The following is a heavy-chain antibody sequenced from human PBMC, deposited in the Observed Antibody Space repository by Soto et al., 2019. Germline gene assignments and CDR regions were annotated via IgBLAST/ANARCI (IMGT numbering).Heavy chain of an antibody. J-gene: IGHJ4*02. V-gene: IGHV3-33*08. Sequence: PGGSLRLSCVGSGFTFSSYGMHWVRQAPGKGLEWVAIIWYDGSKKYYADSVKGRFTISRDNSKNTLYLQMNSLRAEDTAVYYCARSKATRIQLWFSYFDYWGQGTLVTVSS. CDR1: GFTFSSYG. D-gene: IGHD5-18*01. CDR2: IWYDGSKK. CDR3: ARSKATRIQLWFSYFDY.